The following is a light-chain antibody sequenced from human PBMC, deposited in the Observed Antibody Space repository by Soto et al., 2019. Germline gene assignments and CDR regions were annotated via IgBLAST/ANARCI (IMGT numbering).Light chain of an antibody. V-gene: IGLV2-14*01. CDR2: EVS. CDR1: SSDVGGYNY. J-gene: IGLJ2*01. CDR3: SSYTGSSTLVL. Sequence: QSALTQPASVSGSPGQSITISCTGTSSDVGGYNYVSWYQQHPGKAPKLMIYEVSNRPSGVPNRFSGSKSGNTASLTISGLQAEDEADYHCSSYTGSSTLVLFGGGTKLTVL.